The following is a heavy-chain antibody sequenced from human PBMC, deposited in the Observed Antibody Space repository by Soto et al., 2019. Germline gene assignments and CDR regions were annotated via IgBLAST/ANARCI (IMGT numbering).Heavy chain of an antibody. CDR3: ASDSNSWVFDN. D-gene: IGHD6-13*01. Sequence: ASVKVSCKAPGYIFSSFYIHWVRQAPGQGLEWMGIIEPSGGSRSYAQKFLGRVTLTRDTSTNTVYMELSSLRSEDTAMYFCASDSNSWVFDNWGQGTLVTVSS. J-gene: IGHJ4*02. V-gene: IGHV1-46*03. CDR1: GYIFSSFY. CDR2: IEPSGGSR.